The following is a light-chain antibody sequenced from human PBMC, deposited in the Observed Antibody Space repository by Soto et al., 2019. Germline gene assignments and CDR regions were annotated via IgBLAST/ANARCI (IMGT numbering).Light chain of an antibody. CDR1: QGISSY. J-gene: IGKJ3*01. V-gene: IGKV1-8*01. CDR3: PQYYSYPLA. Sequence: AIRMTQSPSSFSASTGDRVTITCRASQGISSYLAWYQQKPGKAPKLLIYAASTLQSGVPSRFSGSGSGTDFTPTISCLQSEGFATYYCPQYYSYPLAFGPGTKVDIK. CDR2: AAS.